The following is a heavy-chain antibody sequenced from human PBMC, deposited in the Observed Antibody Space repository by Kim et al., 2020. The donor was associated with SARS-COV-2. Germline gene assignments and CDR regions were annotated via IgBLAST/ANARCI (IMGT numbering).Heavy chain of an antibody. CDR3: ARQGYITGDYAFDI. V-gene: IGHV3-21*01. J-gene: IGHJ3*02. CDR1: GFTFSSYS. Sequence: GGSLRLSCAASGFTFSSYSMNWVRQAPGKGLEWVSSISSSSSYIYYADSVKGRFTISRDNAKNSLYLQMNSLRAEDTAVYYCARQGYITGDYAFDIWGQGTMVTVSS. D-gene: IGHD7-27*01. CDR2: ISSSSSYI.